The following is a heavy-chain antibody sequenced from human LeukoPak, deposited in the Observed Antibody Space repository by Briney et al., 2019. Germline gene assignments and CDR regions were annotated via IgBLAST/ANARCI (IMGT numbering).Heavy chain of an antibody. J-gene: IGHJ4*02. Sequence: PSETLSLTCTVSGGSISSYYWSWIRQPLGKGLEWIGEINHSGSTNYNPSLKSRVTISVDTSKNQFSLKLSSVTAADTAVYYCARGNILLWFGELSIRGVHFDYWGQGTLVTVSS. CDR3: ARGNILLWFGELSIRGVHFDY. CDR2: INHSGST. V-gene: IGHV4-34*01. D-gene: IGHD3-10*01. CDR1: GGSISSYY.